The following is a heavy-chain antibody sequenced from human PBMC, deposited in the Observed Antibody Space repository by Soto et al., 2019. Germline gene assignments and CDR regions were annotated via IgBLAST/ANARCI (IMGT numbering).Heavy chain of an antibody. V-gene: IGHV3-30*18. Sequence: PGGSLRLSCAASGFTFSSYGMHWVRQAPGKGLEWVAVISYDGSNKYYADSVKGRFTISRDNSKNTLYLQMNSLRAEDTAVYYCAKDRLGATLRDCYYGMDVWGQGTTVTVSS. CDR2: ISYDGSNK. J-gene: IGHJ6*02. CDR3: AKDRLGATLRDCYYGMDV. CDR1: GFTFSSYG. D-gene: IGHD1-26*01.